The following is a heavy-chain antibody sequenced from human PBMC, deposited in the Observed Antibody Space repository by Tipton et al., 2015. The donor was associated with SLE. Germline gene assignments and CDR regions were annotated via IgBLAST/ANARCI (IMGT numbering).Heavy chain of an antibody. CDR2: IYYSGST. J-gene: IGHJ3*02. CDR1: GGSFSGYY. D-gene: IGHD3-10*01. Sequence: LRLSCAVYGGSFSGYYWSWIRQPPGKGLEWIGYIYYSGSTYYNPSLKSRVTISVDTSKNQFSLKLSSVTAADTAVYYCAKGRFRGFPDAFDIWGQGTMVTVSS. V-gene: IGHV4-30-4*08. CDR3: AKGRFRGFPDAFDI.